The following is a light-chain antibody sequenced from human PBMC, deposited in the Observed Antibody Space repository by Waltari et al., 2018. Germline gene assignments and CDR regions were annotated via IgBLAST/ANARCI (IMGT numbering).Light chain of an antibody. J-gene: IGLJ3*02. CDR3: LFDMGSGIWV. CDR2: KGN. Sequence: QTVVTQEPSLSVSPGGTVTLTCALSSGSVSSNSYASWYQQTPGQAPRTLVCKGNIRSSGVPERFAGSILGNRSALTITGAQAEDESDYCCLFDMGSGIWVCGGGTKLTVL. V-gene: IGLV8-61*01. CDR1: SGSVSSNSY.